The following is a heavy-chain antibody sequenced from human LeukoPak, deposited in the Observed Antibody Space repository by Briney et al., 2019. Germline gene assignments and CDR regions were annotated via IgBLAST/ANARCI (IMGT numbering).Heavy chain of an antibody. J-gene: IGHJ4*03. V-gene: IGHV4-31*03. CDR2: IYYSGST. D-gene: IGHD3-9*01. Sequence: SETLSLTCTVSGGSISSGGYYWSWIRQHPGKGLEWIGYIYYSGSTYYNPSLKSRVTISVDTSKNQFSLKLSSVTAADTAVYYCAGGFYDILTGYLGYFDYWGKGTTVTVSS. CDR1: GGSISSGGYY. CDR3: AGGFYDILTGYLGYFDY.